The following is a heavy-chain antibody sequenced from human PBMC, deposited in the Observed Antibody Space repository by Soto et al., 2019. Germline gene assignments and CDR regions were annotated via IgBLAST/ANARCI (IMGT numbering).Heavy chain of an antibody. J-gene: IGHJ4*02. Sequence: EVQLVESGGGLVKPGGSLRLSCAASGFTFTRYSMNWVRQAPGKGLEWVSSISSTTNYIYYGDSMKGRFTISRDNAKNNVYPEMNSLRAEDTAVYYCARESEDLTSNFDYWGQGTLVTVSS. CDR3: ARESEDLTSNFDY. V-gene: IGHV3-21*06. CDR2: ISSTTNYI. CDR1: GFTFTRYS.